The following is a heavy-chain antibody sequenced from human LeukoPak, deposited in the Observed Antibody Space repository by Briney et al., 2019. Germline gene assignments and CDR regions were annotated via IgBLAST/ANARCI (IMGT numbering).Heavy chain of an antibody. V-gene: IGHV1-2*02. J-gene: IGHJ4*02. CDR2: INPNSGGT. CDR3: ARDQGITMVRGVVVY. Sequence: ASVKVSCKASGYTFTGYYMHWVRQAPGQGLEWMGWINPNSGGTNYAQKFQGRVTMTRDTSISTAYMELSRLRSDDTAVYYRARDQGITMVRGVVVYWGQGTLVTVSS. D-gene: IGHD3-10*01. CDR1: GYTFTGYY.